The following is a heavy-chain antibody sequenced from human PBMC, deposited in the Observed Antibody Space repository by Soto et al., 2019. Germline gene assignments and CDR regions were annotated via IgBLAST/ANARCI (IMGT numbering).Heavy chain of an antibody. Sequence: SGGSLRLSCAASGFTFDAYGMSWVRQAPGTGLEWVSGINWNGGSTRYADSVKGRFTISRDNAKNSLYLQMNSLRAEDTALYYCARVFRPGSYGVNAFDIWGQGTMVTVSS. D-gene: IGHD1-26*01. CDR2: INWNGGST. V-gene: IGHV3-20*04. CDR1: GFTFDAYG. CDR3: ARVFRPGSYGVNAFDI. J-gene: IGHJ3*02.